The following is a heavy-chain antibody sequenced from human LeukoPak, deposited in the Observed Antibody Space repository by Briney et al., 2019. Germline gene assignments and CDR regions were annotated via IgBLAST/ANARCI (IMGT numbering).Heavy chain of an antibody. Sequence: GGSLRLSCAASRFTFNTYAVNWVRQAPGKGLEWVSAISGNGDITYYADSVKGRFTISRDNSKNTLYLQMNSLRAEDTAVYYCARARGVRNNWNYVDQLTIDYWGQGTLVTVSS. V-gene: IGHV3-23*01. CDR3: ARARGVRNNWNYVDQLTIDY. D-gene: IGHD1-7*01. CDR1: RFTFNTYA. J-gene: IGHJ4*02. CDR2: ISGNGDIT.